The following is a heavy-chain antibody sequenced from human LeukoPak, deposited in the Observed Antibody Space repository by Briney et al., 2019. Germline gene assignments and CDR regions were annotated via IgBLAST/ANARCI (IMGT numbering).Heavy chain of an antibody. D-gene: IGHD3-22*01. Sequence: GGSLRLSRAASGFTVSSNYMSWVRQAPGKGLEWVSVIYSGGSTYYADSVKGRFTISRDNSKNTLYLQMNSLRAEDTAVYYCARDSYYYDSSGHPWGQGTLVTVSS. V-gene: IGHV3-66*01. CDR3: ARDSYYYDSSGHP. CDR1: GFTVSSNY. J-gene: IGHJ5*02. CDR2: IYSGGST.